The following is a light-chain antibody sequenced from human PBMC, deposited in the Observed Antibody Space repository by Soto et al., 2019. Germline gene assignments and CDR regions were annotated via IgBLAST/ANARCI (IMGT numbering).Light chain of an antibody. CDR2: EVT. Sequence: QSVLTQPASVSGSPGRSITISCTGTSSDVGGYNYVSWYQQHPGKAPKLMIYEVTNRPSGVSNRFSGSKSGNTASLTISGLQAEDEADYYCSSYTSSSPYLFGTGTKVTVL. CDR1: SSDVGGYNY. V-gene: IGLV2-14*01. CDR3: SSYTSSSPYL. J-gene: IGLJ1*01.